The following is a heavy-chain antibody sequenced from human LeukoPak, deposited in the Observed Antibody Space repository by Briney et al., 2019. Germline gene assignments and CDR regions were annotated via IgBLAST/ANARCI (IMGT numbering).Heavy chain of an antibody. J-gene: IGHJ4*02. CDR2: ISYDGSNK. CDR3: LSSTYDY. Sequence: GGSLRLSCAASGFTFSSYGMHWVRQAPGKGLEWVAVISYDGSNKYYADSVKGRFTISRDNSKNTLYLQMNSLRAEDTAVYYCLSSTYDYWGQGTLVTASS. D-gene: IGHD2-2*01. CDR1: GFTFSSYG. V-gene: IGHV3-30*03.